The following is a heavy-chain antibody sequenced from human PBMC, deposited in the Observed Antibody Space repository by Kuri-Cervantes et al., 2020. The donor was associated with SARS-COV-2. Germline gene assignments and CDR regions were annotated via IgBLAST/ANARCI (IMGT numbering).Heavy chain of an antibody. Sequence: GESLKISCAASGFTVSSNYMSWVRQAPGKGLEWVSVIYSGGSTYYADSVKGRFTISRDNAKNSLYLQMNSLRAEDTAVYYCARSMVRGVARFDYWGQGTLVTVSS. D-gene: IGHD3-10*01. V-gene: IGHV3-66*01. J-gene: IGHJ4*02. CDR2: IYSGGST. CDR3: ARSMVRGVARFDY. CDR1: GFTVSSNY.